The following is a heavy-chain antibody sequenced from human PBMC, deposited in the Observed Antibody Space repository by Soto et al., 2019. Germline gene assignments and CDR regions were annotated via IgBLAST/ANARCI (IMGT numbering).Heavy chain of an antibody. J-gene: IGHJ6*03. CDR2: FDPEDGET. V-gene: IGHV1-24*01. D-gene: IGHD5-12*01. CDR3: ETDRGGILAISHYYMDV. CDR1: GYTLTDLS. Sequence: ASVKVSCKVSGYTLTDLSMHWVRQAPGKGLEWMGGFDPEDGETIYAQKFQGRVTMTEDTFTDTAYMELSSLRSEDTAVYYCETDRGGILAISHYYMDVWGKGTTVTVSS.